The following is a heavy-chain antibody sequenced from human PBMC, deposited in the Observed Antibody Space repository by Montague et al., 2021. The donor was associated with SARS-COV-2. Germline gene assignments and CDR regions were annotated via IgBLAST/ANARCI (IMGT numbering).Heavy chain of an antibody. J-gene: IGHJ6*02. Sequence: SLRLSCAASGFTVSSNNMSWVRQAPGKGLEWVSVIYSGGSTQYADSVKVRFTISRDKSNYTLYLQMNSLRAEDTAVYYCAARADYYYGMDVWGQGTSVTVSS. CDR2: IYSGGST. CDR1: GFTVSSNN. CDR3: AARADYYYGMDV. V-gene: IGHV3-66*01.